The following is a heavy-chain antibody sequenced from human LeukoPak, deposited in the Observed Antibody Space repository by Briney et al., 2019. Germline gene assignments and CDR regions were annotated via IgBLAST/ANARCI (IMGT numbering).Heavy chain of an antibody. V-gene: IGHV4-30-2*01. Sequence: SQTLSLTCAVSGGSISSGGYSWSWIRQPPGKGLEWIGYIYHSGSTYYNPSLKSRVTISVDRSKNQFSLKLSSVTAADTAVYYCARDLVSIAAQHWFDPWGQGTLVTVSS. CDR1: GGSISSGGYS. CDR3: ARDLVSIAAQHWFDP. D-gene: IGHD6-6*01. CDR2: IYHSGST. J-gene: IGHJ5*02.